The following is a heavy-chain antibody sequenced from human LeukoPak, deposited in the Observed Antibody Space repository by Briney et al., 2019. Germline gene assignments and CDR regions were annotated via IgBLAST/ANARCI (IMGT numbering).Heavy chain of an antibody. D-gene: IGHD3-10*01. Sequence: PGGSLRLSCAASGFTFSNAWMSWVRQAPGKGLEWVGRIKSKTDGGTTDYAAPVKGRFTISRDDSKNTLYLQMGSLRAEDMAVYYCARPYYYGSGSYFPLDYWGQGTLVTVSS. CDR1: GFTFSNAW. CDR2: IKSKTDGGTT. V-gene: IGHV3-15*01. J-gene: IGHJ4*02. CDR3: ARPYYYGSGSYFPLDY.